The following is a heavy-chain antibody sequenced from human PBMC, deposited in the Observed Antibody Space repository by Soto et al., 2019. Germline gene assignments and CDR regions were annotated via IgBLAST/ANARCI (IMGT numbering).Heavy chain of an antibody. CDR1: GFSLCTSGVG. CDR2: IYWDDDK. Sequence: QITLKESGPTRVKPTQTLTLTCTFSGFSLCTSGVGVGWIRQSPGKALERLALIYWDDDKRYSPSLKSRLTITKDTSNNQVVLTMINMDPVDTATYYCAHRAGRQGNWNGGYFDFWGQGALVTVSS. J-gene: IGHJ4*02. CDR3: AHRAGRQGNWNGGYFDF. D-gene: IGHD1-1*01. V-gene: IGHV2-5*02.